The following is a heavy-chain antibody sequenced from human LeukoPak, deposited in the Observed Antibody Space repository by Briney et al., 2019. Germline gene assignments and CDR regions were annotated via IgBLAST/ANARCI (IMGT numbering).Heavy chain of an antibody. CDR2: IYYSGST. CDR1: GGSISSSSYY. CDR3: TRDGPRSSGYPDT. Sequence: SETLSLTCTVSGGSISSSSYYWGWIRQPPGKGLEWIGSIYYSGSTYYNPSLKSRVNISVDTSKNQFSLRLNSVTAADTAVYYCTRDGPRSSGYPDTWGQGTRVTVSS. J-gene: IGHJ5*02. V-gene: IGHV4-39*07. D-gene: IGHD3-22*01.